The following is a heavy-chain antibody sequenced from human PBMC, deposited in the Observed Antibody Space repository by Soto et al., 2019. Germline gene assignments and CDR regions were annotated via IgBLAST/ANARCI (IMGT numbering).Heavy chain of an antibody. V-gene: IGHV4-59*01. CDR1: GGSISSYY. CDR3: ARDGGNGILPGYYVPSWFDP. Sequence: LSLTCTVSGGSISSYYWSWIRQPPWKGLEWIGYIYYSGSTNYNPSLKSRVTISVDTSKNQFSLKLSSVTAADTAVYYCARDGGNGILPGYYVPSWFDPWGQGTLVTVST. CDR2: IYYSGST. D-gene: IGHD3-9*01. J-gene: IGHJ5*02.